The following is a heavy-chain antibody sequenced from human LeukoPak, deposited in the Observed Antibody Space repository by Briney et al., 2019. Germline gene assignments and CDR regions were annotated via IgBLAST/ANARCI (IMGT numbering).Heavy chain of an antibody. V-gene: IGHV3-74*01. CDR2: INSDGRST. J-gene: IGHJ4*02. Sequence: GGSLRLSCAASGXTFXSXXXXXVXXXPGXXRXWVSSINSDGRSTDFADSVKGRFTISRDNAKKTLHLQMNSLRAEDTAVYYCARGRGYDLIDYWGQGTLVTVSS. CDR3: ARGRGYDLIDY. D-gene: IGHD5-12*01. CDR1: GXTFXSXX.